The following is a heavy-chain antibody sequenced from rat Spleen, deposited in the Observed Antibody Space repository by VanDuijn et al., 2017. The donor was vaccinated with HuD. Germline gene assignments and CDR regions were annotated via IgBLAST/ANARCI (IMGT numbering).Heavy chain of an antibody. D-gene: IGHD1-6*01. V-gene: IGHV5-31*01. J-gene: IGHJ2*01. Sequence: EVQLVESGGGLVQPGRSLKISCVASGFTFNNNWMTWIRQAPGKGLEWVATISSDGGRNFYRDSVKGRFTISRDNAKSTLSLQMDSLRSEDTATYYCARRHYGYTDYFDYWGQGVMVTVSS. CDR2: ISSDGGRN. CDR1: GFTFNNNW. CDR3: ARRHYGYTDYFDY.